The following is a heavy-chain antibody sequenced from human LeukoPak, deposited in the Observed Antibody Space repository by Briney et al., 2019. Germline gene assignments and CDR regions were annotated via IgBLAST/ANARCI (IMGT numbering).Heavy chain of an antibody. J-gene: IGHJ4*02. Sequence: SETLSLTCTVSGGSISSSSYYWGWIRQPPGKGLEWIGSIYYSASTYYNPSLKSRVTISVDTSKNQFSLKLSSVTAADTAVYYCARSYGSGNYFDYWGQGTLVTVSS. V-gene: IGHV4-39*07. CDR1: GGSISSSSYY. CDR3: ARSYGSGNYFDY. D-gene: IGHD3-10*01. CDR2: IYYSAST.